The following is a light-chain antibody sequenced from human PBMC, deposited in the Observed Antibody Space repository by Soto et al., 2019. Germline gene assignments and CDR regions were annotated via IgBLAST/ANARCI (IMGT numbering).Light chain of an antibody. CDR1: SSDVGGYNY. CDR2: EVS. J-gene: IGLJ2*01. CDR3: SSYTSSSTLV. V-gene: IGLV2-14*01. Sequence: QSVLTQPASVSGSPGQSITISCTGTSSDVGGYNYVSWYQQHPGKAPKLMMYEVSNRPSGVSNRFSGSKSANTASLTISGLQAEDEADYYCSSYTSSSTLVFGGGTKVTVL.